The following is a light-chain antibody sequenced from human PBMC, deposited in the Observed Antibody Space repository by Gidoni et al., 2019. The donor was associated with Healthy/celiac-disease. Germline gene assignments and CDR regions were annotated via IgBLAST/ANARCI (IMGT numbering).Light chain of an antibody. V-gene: IGKV3-20*01. Sequence: EIVLTQSPGTLSLSPGERATLSCRASQSVSSSYLAWYQQKPGQAPRLLIYGASSRATGIPDRCSGSGSGTDFTLTISRLEPEDFAVYYCQQYGSSPNTFXQXTKLXIK. CDR3: QQYGSSPNT. CDR1: QSVSSSY. J-gene: IGKJ2*01. CDR2: GAS.